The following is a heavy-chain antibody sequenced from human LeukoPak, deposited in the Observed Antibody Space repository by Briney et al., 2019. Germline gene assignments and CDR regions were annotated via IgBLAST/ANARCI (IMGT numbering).Heavy chain of an antibody. D-gene: IGHD2-2*01. J-gene: IGHJ4*02. V-gene: IGHV4-39*01. CDR2: IYYAGSP. CDR1: GGSISSSTYY. CDR3: ASLHCSTVSCYLDF. Sequence: PSETLSLTCTVSGGSISSSTYYWGWIRQPPGKGLEWIGSIYYAGSPYYNPSLKSRVTLSVDTSKNQFSLRLSSVTAADSAVYYCASLHCSTVSCYLDFWGQGTLVTVSS.